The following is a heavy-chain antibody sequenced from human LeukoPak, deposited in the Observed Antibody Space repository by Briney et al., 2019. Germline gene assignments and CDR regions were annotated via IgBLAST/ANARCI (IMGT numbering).Heavy chain of an antibody. J-gene: IGHJ4*02. CDR2: ISSSSSYI. Sequence: GGSLRLSCAASGFTFSSLSINWVRQAPGKGLEWVSSISSSSSYIYYADSMKGRFTISRDNAKNSLYLQMNSLRAEDTAVYYCARSIAVAGYDYWGQGTLVTVSS. CDR1: GFTFSSLS. CDR3: ARSIAVAGYDY. V-gene: IGHV3-21*01. D-gene: IGHD6-19*01.